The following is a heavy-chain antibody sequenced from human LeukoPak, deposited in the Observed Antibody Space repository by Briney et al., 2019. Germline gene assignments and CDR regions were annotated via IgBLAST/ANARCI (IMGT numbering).Heavy chain of an antibody. D-gene: IGHD2-15*01. V-gene: IGHV4-59*01. CDR2: IYYSGST. CDR3: ARAVVPYNWFDP. Sequence: SETLSLTCTVSGGSISSYYWSWIRQPPGKGLEWIGYIYYSGSTNYNPSLKSRVTISVDTSKNQFSLKLSSVTAADTAVYYCARAVVPYNWFDPWGQGTLVTVSS. CDR1: GGSISSYY. J-gene: IGHJ5*02.